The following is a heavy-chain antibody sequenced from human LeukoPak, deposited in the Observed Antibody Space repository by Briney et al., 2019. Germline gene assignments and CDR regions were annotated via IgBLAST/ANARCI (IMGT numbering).Heavy chain of an antibody. Sequence: GSSVKVSCKASGGTFNSYAISWVRQAPGQGLEWMGRITPILDIANYAQKFQGRVTITADKSTNTAYMDLTSLRSEDTAVYYCASGPQHPCGSGCYSDYFDYWGQGTLVTVSS. V-gene: IGHV1-69*04. J-gene: IGHJ4*02. CDR1: GGTFNSYA. D-gene: IGHD2-21*02. CDR2: ITPILDIA. CDR3: ASGPQHPCGSGCYSDYFDY.